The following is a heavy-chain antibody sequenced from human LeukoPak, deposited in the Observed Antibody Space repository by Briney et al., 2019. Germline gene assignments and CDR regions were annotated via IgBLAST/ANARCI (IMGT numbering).Heavy chain of an antibody. CDR1: GYTFTSYG. CDR2: ISAYNGNT. Sequence: ASVKVSCKASGYTFTSYGISWVRQAPGQGLEWMGWISAYNGNTNYAQKLQGRVTMTTDTSTSTAHMELRSLRSDDTAVYYCARDRSGYDYVTYFDYWGQGTLVTVSS. CDR3: ARDRSGYDYVTYFDY. D-gene: IGHD5-12*01. J-gene: IGHJ4*02. V-gene: IGHV1-18*04.